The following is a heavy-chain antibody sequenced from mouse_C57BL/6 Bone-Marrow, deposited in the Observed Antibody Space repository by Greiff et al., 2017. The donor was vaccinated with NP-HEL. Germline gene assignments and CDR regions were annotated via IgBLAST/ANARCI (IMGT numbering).Heavy chain of an antibody. V-gene: IGHV1-19*01. J-gene: IGHJ4*01. CDR3: ARGGLRAMDY. CDR1: GYTFTDYY. D-gene: IGHD3-3*01. CDR2: INPYNGGT. Sequence: EVQLQQSGPVLVKPGASVKMSCKASGYTFTDYYMNWVKQSHGKSLEWIGVINPYNGGTSYNQKFKGKATLTVDKSSSTAYMELNSLTSEDSAVYYCARGGLRAMDYWGQGTSVTVSS.